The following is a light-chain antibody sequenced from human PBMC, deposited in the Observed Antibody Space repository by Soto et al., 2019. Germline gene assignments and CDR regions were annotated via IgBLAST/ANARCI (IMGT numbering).Light chain of an antibody. CDR3: QTWGTAIHDVV. Sequence: QPVLTQSPSASASLGASVKLTCTLSSGHNNYAIAWHQQQPEKGPRYLMKLNSDGSHSKGDGIPDRFSGSSSGTERHLTISSLQSEDEADYYSQTWGTAIHDVVFGGGTKLTVL. V-gene: IGLV4-69*01. J-gene: IGLJ2*01. CDR1: SGHNNYA. CDR2: LNSDGSH.